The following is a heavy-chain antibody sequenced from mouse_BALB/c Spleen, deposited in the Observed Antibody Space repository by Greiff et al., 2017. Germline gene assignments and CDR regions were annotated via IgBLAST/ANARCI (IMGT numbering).Heavy chain of an antibody. V-gene: IGHV5-9-3*01. CDR3: ARHYGNYYAMDY. Sequence: EVKLMESGGGLVKPGGSLKLSCAASGFTFSSYAMSWVRQTPEKRLEWVGTISSGGSYTYYPDSVKGRFTISRDNAKNTLYLQMSSLRSEDTAMYYCARHYGNYYAMDYWGQGTSVTVSS. J-gene: IGHJ4*01. CDR1: GFTFSSYA. D-gene: IGHD2-1*01. CDR2: ISSGGSYT.